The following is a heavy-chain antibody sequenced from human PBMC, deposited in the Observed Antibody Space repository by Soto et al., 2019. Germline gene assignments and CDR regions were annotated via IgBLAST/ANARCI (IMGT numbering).Heavy chain of an antibody. J-gene: IGHJ4*02. CDR1: GYTFTAYY. CDR2: INPYTGGP. D-gene: IGHD6-13*01. Sequence: QVQLVQSGAEVKKPGASVKVSCKASGYTFTAYYLHWVRQAPGQGLEWMGWINPYTGGPDYAQKFQDRVTMTRDTSISTVYLEPRSLRSDDTAIYYCTRQQDRGIMAAGFDFWGQGTLVTVSS. CDR3: TRQQDRGIMAAGFDF. V-gene: IGHV1-2*02.